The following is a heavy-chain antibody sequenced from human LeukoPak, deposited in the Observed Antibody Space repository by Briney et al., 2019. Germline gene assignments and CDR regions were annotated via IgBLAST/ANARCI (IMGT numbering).Heavy chain of an antibody. D-gene: IGHD6-19*01. CDR1: GGSISSYY. Sequence: SETLSLTCTVSGGSISSYYWTWIRQPPGKGLEWIGYISYSGSTKYNPSLKSRVTISVDTSKNQFSLKLSSVTAADTAVYYCARPDYSSGWYYFDYWGRGTLVTVSS. V-gene: IGHV4-59*12. J-gene: IGHJ4*02. CDR2: ISYSGST. CDR3: ARPDYSSGWYYFDY.